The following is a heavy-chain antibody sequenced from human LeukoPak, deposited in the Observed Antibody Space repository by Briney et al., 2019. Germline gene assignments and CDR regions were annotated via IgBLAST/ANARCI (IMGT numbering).Heavy chain of an antibody. D-gene: IGHD7-27*01. J-gene: IGHJ4*02. CDR1: GFTFSSYA. V-gene: IGHV3-30*02. CDR3: AKVHNWGSEYYFDY. Sequence: GGSLRLSCAASGFTFSSYAMHWVRQAPGKGLEWVAFIWYDGSQKYYADSVKGRFTISRDKSKNTLYLQMNSLRAEDTAVYFCAKVHNWGSEYYFDYWGRGTLVTVSS. CDR2: IWYDGSQK.